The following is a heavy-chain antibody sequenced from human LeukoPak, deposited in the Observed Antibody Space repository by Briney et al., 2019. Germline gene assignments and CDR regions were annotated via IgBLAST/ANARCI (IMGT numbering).Heavy chain of an antibody. CDR1: GFTFSDYY. CDR2: ISGSGSTT. J-gene: IGHJ3*02. CDR3: AGSDYGDYAGAFDI. V-gene: IGHV3-11*04. D-gene: IGHD4-17*01. Sequence: GGSLRLSCAASGFTFSDYYMSWIRQAPGKGLEWVSYISGSGSTTYYADSVKGRFTISRDNAKNSLCLQMNSLRAEDTALYYCAGSDYGDYAGAFDIWGQGTMVTVSS.